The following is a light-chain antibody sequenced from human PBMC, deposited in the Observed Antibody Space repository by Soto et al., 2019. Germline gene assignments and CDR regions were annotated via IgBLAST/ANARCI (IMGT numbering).Light chain of an antibody. V-gene: IGKV1-5*03. CDR1: QTISSC. J-gene: IGKJ1*01. Sequence: DIPMTQSPSTLSGAVGERVTITCRASQTISSCLACYQQKPGKAPKLLIYKASTLKSGVPSRFSGRRSGTEFTLTISSLQPYDFATYYCQHYNSYSEAFGQGTKVDIK. CDR2: KAS. CDR3: QHYNSYSEA.